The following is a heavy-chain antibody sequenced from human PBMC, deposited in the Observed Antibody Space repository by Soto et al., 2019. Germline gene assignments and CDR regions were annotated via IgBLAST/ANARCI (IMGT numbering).Heavy chain of an antibody. D-gene: IGHD2-2*02. CDR1: GGSISSGDYY. J-gene: IGHJ6*02. Sequence: SETLSLTCTVSGGSISSGDYYWSWIRQPPGKGLEWIGYIYYSGSTYYNPSLKSRVTISVDTSKNQFSLKLSSVTAADTAVYYCARADIVLVPAAIGRYYYYGMDVWGQGTTVTVSS. CDR2: IYYSGST. CDR3: ARADIVLVPAAIGRYYYYGMDV. V-gene: IGHV4-30-4*01.